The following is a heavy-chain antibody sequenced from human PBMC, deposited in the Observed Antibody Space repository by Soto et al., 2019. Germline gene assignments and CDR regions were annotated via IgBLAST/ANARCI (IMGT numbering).Heavy chain of an antibody. CDR3: TRVVVRIVYDINNCFDP. CDR2: IRSKAYGGTT. Sequence: PGVSLRLSCTASGFTFGDYAMSWFRQAPGKGLEWVGFIRSKAYGGTTEYAASVKGRFTISIDDSKSIAYLQMNSLKSEHKAVSYCTRVVVRIVYDINNCFDPWGQGTLLAVSS. CDR1: GFTFGDYA. D-gene: IGHD2-8*01. J-gene: IGHJ5*02. V-gene: IGHV3-49*03.